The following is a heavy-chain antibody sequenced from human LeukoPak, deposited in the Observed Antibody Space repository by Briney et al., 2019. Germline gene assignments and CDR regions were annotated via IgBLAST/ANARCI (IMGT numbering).Heavy chain of an antibody. J-gene: IGHJ6*02. D-gene: IGHD3-3*01. Sequence: ASVKVSCKASGYTLTNYYMHWVRQAPGQGLEWMGIINPSGGVTTYAQKFQGRVTITADESTSTAYMELSSLRSEDTAVYYCASFWAPYDFWSGYYPPGDGMDVWGQGTTVTVSS. CDR1: GYTLTNYY. CDR2: INPSGGVT. V-gene: IGHV1-46*01. CDR3: ASFWAPYDFWSGYYPPGDGMDV.